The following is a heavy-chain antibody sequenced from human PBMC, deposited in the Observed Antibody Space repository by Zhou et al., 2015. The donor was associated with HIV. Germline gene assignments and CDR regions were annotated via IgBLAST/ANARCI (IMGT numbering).Heavy chain of an antibody. D-gene: IGHD4-17*01. CDR1: GFTFSSYG. Sequence: QVQLVESGGGVVQPGRSLRLSCAASGFTFSSYGMHWVRQAPGKGLEWVAVIWYDGSNKYYADSVKGRFTISRDNSKNTLYLQMNSLRAEDTAVYYCARDLGSGYDYGDLGDYWGQGTLVTVSS. CDR3: ARDLGSGYDYGDLGDY. V-gene: IGHV3-33*01. CDR2: IWYDGSNK. J-gene: IGHJ4*02.